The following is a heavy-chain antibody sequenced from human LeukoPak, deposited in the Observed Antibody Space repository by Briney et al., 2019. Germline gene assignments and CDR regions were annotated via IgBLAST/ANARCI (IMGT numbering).Heavy chain of an antibody. CDR2: IYPGDADT. CDR1: GYSFTNYW. Sequence: GESLKISCKGSGYSFTNYWIGWVRQMPGKGLECMGIIYPGDADTRYSPSFQGQVTISADKSISTAYLQWSSLKASDTAMYYCARGDYGSGSYLNWFDPWGQGTLVTVSS. V-gene: IGHV5-51*01. D-gene: IGHD3-10*01. CDR3: ARGDYGSGSYLNWFDP. J-gene: IGHJ5*02.